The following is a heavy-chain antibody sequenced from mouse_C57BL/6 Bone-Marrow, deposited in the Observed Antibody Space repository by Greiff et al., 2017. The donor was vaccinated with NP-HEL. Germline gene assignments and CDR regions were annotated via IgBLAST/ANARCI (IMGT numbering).Heavy chain of an antibody. CDR2: IYPGGGYT. CDR3: ARYSKNAMDY. J-gene: IGHJ4*01. D-gene: IGHD2-5*01. V-gene: IGHV1-63*01. CDR1: GYTFTNYW. Sequence: QVQLQQSGAELVRPGTSVKMSCKASGYTFTNYWIGWAKQRPGHGLEWIGDIYPGGGYTNYNEKFKGKATLTADKSSSTAYMQCSSLTSEDSAIYYCARYSKNAMDYWGQGTSVTVSS.